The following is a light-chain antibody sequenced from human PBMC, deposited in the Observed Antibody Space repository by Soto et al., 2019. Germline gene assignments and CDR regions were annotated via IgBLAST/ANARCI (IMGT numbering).Light chain of an antibody. Sequence: QSALTHPASVSGSPGQSITISCTGTSSDVGGYNYVSWYNHNQCKAPKLMIYEVSNRPSGVSNRFSGSKSGNTASLTISGLQAEDEADYYCSSYTSSSTPYVFGTGTKLTVL. CDR3: SSYTSSSTPYV. V-gene: IGLV2-14*01. J-gene: IGLJ1*01. CDR1: SSDVGGYNY. CDR2: EVS.